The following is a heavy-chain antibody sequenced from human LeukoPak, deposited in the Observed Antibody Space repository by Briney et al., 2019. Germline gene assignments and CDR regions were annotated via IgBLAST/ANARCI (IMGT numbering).Heavy chain of an antibody. J-gene: IGHJ6*02. CDR1: GFTFSSYS. CDR2: ISSSSSYI. D-gene: IGHD1-26*01. Sequence: GGSLRLSCAASGFTFSSYSMNWVRQAPGKGLEWVSSISSSSSYIYYADSVKGRFTISRDNAKNSLYLQMNSLRAEDTAVYYCARVGGTVGATTRHYYYYGMDVWGQGTTVTVSS. V-gene: IGHV3-21*01. CDR3: ARVGGTVGATTRHYYYYGMDV.